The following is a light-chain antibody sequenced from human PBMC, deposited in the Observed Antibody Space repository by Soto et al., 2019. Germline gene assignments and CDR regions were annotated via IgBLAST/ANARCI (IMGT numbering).Light chain of an antibody. CDR1: QGISSY. Sequence: DIQLTQSPSFLSASVGDRVTITCRASQGISSYLAWYQQKPGKAPKLLIYAASTLQSGVPSRFSGSGSGTEFTLTISSLQPEDFATDYCQQLNSYPHTFGPGTKVDIK. V-gene: IGKV1-9*01. J-gene: IGKJ3*01. CDR3: QQLNSYPHT. CDR2: AAS.